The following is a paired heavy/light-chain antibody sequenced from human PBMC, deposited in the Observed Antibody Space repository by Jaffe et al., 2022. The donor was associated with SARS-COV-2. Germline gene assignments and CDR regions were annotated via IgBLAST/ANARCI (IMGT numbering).Heavy chain of an antibody. Sequence: EVQLVESGGGLVKPGGSLRLSCAASGLTFRSAWMNWVRQAPGKGLEWVGRIKSKSDGGTIDSAAPLKGRFIISRNDAEDTLYLEMNSLKIEDTAMYYCTTRGPYHPSGLDIWGPGTMVTVSS. CDR3: TTRGPYHPSGLDI. J-gene: IGHJ3*02. CDR2: IKSKSDGGTI. CDR1: GLTFRSAW. D-gene: IGHD3-10*01. V-gene: IGHV3-15*01.
Light chain of an antibody. CDR3: QQYSGAPYT. Sequence: EIVLTQSPGSLSLSPGDGATLSCRASQSLSNNNFAWFQQKPGQAPRLLIYSTSSRATGVPDRFSASGSATDFTLTISTLEPEDFAVYYCQQYSGAPYTFGQGTKLEIE. CDR2: STS. J-gene: IGKJ2*01. V-gene: IGKV3-20*01. CDR1: QSLSNNN.